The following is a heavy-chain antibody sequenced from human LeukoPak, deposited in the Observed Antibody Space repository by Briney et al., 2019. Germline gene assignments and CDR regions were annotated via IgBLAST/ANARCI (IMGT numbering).Heavy chain of an antibody. CDR3: ARGRADYSNPFDP. CDR1: GYTFTSYD. J-gene: IGHJ5*02. Sequence: GASVTVSCTASGYTFTSYDINWVRQATGQGLEWMGWMNPNSGNTGYAQKFQGRVTMTRNTSISTAYMELSSLRSEDTAVYYCARGRADYSNPFDPWGQGTLVTVSS. V-gene: IGHV1-8*01. CDR2: MNPNSGNT. D-gene: IGHD4-11*01.